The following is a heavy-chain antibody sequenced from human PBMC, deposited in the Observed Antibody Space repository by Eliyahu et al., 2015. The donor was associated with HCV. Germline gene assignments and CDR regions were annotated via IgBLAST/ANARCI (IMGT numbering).Heavy chain of an antibody. CDR2: INPSGGST. CDR1: GYTFTSYY. Sequence: QVQLVQSGAEVKKPGASVKVSCKASGYTFTSYYMHWVRQAPGQGLEWMGIINPSGGSTSYAQKFQGRVTMTRDTSTSTVYMELSSLRSEDTAVYYCARDPTYTYYYDSSGHDRPYYFDYWGQGTLVTVSS. D-gene: IGHD3-22*01. CDR3: ARDPTYTYYYDSSGHDRPYYFDY. V-gene: IGHV1-46*01. J-gene: IGHJ4*02.